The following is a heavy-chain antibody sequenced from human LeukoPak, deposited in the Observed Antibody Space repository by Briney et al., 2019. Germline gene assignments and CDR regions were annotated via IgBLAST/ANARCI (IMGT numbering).Heavy chain of an antibody. V-gene: IGHV4-4*07. CDR3: ARSGSYANDAFDI. CDR2: MYLSGNT. J-gene: IGHJ3*02. CDR1: GGSISSYY. Sequence: PSETLSLTCTVSGGSISSYYWSWIRQPAGNGLEWIGRMYLSGNTNYNPSLKSRVTMSPDTSKNQFSLKLSSVTAADTAVYYCARSGSYANDAFDIWGQGTMVTVSS. D-gene: IGHD1-26*01.